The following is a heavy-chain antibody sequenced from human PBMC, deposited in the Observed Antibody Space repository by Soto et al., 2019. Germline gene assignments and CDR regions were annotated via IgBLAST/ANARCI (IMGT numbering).Heavy chain of an antibody. CDR1: GYPFTGYY. V-gene: IGHV1-2*02. D-gene: IGHD3-22*01. J-gene: IGHJ6*02. CDR3: ARNSNPGYHYYYCLDV. CDR2: INPNNGDT. Sequence: ASVKVSCKASGYPFTGYYLHWVRQAPGQGLEWMGYINPNNGDTNYAQNFQGRVTMTRDTSISTAYMELSRLRSDDTAVYYCARNSNPGYHYYYCLDVWGQGTTVTVSS.